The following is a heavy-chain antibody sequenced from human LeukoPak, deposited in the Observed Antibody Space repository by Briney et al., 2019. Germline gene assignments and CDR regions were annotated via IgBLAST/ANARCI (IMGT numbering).Heavy chain of an antibody. CDR2: IKQDGSEK. J-gene: IGHJ4*02. CDR3: ARGLEAAMDVFDY. Sequence: PGGSLRLSCAASGFTFSSYWMSWVRQAPGKGLEWVANIKQDGSEKYYVDSVKGRFTISRDNAKNSLYPQMNSLRAEDTAVYYCARGLEAAMDVFDYWGQGTLVTVSS. D-gene: IGHD5-18*01. CDR1: GFTFSSYW. V-gene: IGHV3-7*01.